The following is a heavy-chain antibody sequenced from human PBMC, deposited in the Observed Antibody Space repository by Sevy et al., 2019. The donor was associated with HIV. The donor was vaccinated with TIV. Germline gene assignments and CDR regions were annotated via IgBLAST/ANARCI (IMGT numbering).Heavy chain of an antibody. CDR1: GFTFSNYA. CDR2: IRYDGTHK. V-gene: IGHV3-30*02. Sequence: GGSLRLSCVASGFTFSNYAMHWVRQAPGKWLEWVAFIRYDGTHKAYGDPGKGRITISRDNAKNTVYLQLTSLRPEKTAVYYCAKDVASPKPLYYFDFWGQGNLVTVSS. CDR3: AKDVASPKPLYYFDF. J-gene: IGHJ4*02.